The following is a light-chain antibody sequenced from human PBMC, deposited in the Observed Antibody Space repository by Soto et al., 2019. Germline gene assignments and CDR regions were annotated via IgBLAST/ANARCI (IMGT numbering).Light chain of an antibody. V-gene: IGKV3-15*01. J-gene: IGKJ5*01. CDR2: GAS. CDR1: QSVGSS. CDR3: QKYNTWPIA. Sequence: EIVMTQSPGTLSVSPGERATLSCRASQSVGSSLAWYQQTPGQAPRLLIYGASSRATGIPARFSGSGFGTEFTLTISSLQSEDFAVYYCQKYNTWPIAFGKGTRLE.